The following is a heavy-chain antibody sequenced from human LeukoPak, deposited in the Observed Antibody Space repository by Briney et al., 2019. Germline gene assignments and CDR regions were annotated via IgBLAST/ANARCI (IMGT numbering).Heavy chain of an antibody. J-gene: IGHJ4*02. Sequence: GGSLRLSCAASGFTVSSNYMSWVRQAPGKGLEWVSVIYSGGSTYYADSVKGRFTISRDNAKNSLYLQMNSLRAEDTAVYYCARDLYDSSGYYCDYWGQGTLVTVSS. CDR1: GFTVSSNY. CDR2: IYSGGST. CDR3: ARDLYDSSGYYCDY. V-gene: IGHV3-53*01. D-gene: IGHD3-22*01.